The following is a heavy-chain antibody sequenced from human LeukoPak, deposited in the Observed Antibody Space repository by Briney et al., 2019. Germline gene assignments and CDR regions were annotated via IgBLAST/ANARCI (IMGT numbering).Heavy chain of an antibody. CDR2: ISSDGSNK. D-gene: IGHD2-2*01. CDR1: GFTFSNYG. Sequence: GSLRLSCAASGFTFSNYGMHWVRQAPGKGLQWVAVISSDGSNKYYADSVKGRFTISRDNSKNTLFLQMSSLRAEDTAVYYCAKAGGYCSGTSCPFDSWGQGTLVTVSS. CDR3: AKAGGYCSGTSCPFDS. J-gene: IGHJ4*02. V-gene: IGHV3-30*18.